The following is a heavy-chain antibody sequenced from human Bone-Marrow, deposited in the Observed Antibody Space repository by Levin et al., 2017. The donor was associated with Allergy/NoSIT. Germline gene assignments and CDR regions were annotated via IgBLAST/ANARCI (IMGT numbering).Heavy chain of an antibody. Sequence: ASVKVSCKASGFTFSIYSMHWFRQAPGQRLEWMGWINAGNGDTKYSQNFQGRVTITRETSASTAHIELSSLTSKDTAVYYCARGTRCCRNGICSSAYWGQGTLVIVTS. CDR3: ARGTRCCRNGICSSAY. V-gene: IGHV1-3*01. CDR1: GFTFSIYS. J-gene: IGHJ4*02. CDR2: INAGNGDT. D-gene: IGHD2-8*01.